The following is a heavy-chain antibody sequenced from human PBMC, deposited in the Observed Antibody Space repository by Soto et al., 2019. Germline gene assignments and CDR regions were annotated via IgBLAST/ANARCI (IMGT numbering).Heavy chain of an antibody. D-gene: IGHD3-10*01. J-gene: IGHJ4*02. CDR1: GGSFSSGGYY. CDR2: IYYSGST. CDR3: ARDRKGTYYFDY. V-gene: IGHV4-31*03. Sequence: SETLSLTCTVSGGSFSSGGYYWSWIRQHPGKGLEWIGYIYYSGSTYYNPSLKSRVTISVDTSKNQFSLKLSSVTAADTAVYYCARDRKGTYYFDYWGQGTLVTVS.